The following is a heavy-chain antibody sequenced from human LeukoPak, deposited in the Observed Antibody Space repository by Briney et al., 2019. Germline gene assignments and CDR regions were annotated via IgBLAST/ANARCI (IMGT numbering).Heavy chain of an antibody. Sequence: ASVKVSCKALGYTFTDHYFHWLRQAPGQGLEWMGWINPNSGGTNYAQKFQGRVTMTRDTSISTAYMELSSLRSDDTAIYYCARAGGGLDYWGQGTLVTVSS. J-gene: IGHJ4*02. V-gene: IGHV1-2*02. D-gene: IGHD3-16*01. CDR2: INPNSGGT. CDR1: GYTFTDHY. CDR3: ARAGGGLDY.